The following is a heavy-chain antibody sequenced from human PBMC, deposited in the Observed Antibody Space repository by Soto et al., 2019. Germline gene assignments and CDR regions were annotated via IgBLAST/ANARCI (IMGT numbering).Heavy chain of an antibody. D-gene: IGHD2-2*01. J-gene: IGHJ4*02. CDR3: ARLTVPLDIVVLPSASYDY. Sequence: ASVKVSCKASGYTFTGYYIHWVRQAPGQGLEWMGWINPNSGGTNYAQKFQGRVTMTRDTSISTAYMELSRLRSADTAVYYCARLTVPLDIVVLPSASYDYWGQGTLVTVSS. CDR2: INPNSGGT. CDR1: GYTFTGYY. V-gene: IGHV1-2*02.